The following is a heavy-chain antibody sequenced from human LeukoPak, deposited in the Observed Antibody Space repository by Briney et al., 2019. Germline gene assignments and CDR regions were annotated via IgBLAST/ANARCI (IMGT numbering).Heavy chain of an antibody. D-gene: IGHD5-24*01. V-gene: IGHV1-46*01. CDR2: INPSGGST. CDR3: ARENWVEWLQGNHYYYGMDV. CDR1: GYTFTSYY. Sequence: ASVKVSCKASGYTFTSYYMHWVRQAPGQGLEWMGIINPSGGSTSYAQKFQGRVTMTRDTSTSTVYMELSSLRSEDTAVYYCARENWVEWLQGNHYYYGMDVWGQGTTVTVSS. J-gene: IGHJ6*02.